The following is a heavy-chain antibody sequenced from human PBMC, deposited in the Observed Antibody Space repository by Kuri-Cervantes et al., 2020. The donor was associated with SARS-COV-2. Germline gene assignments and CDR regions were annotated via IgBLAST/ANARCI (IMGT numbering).Heavy chain of an antibody. CDR2: IYHSGST. V-gene: IGHV4-39*07. CDR3: ARLGLT. CDR1: GYSISSSSYY. Sequence: SETLSLTCAVSGYSISSSSYYWGWIRQPPGKGLEWIGSIYHSGSTYYNPSLKSRVTISVDTSKNQFSLKLSSVTAADTAVYYCARLGLTWGQGTLVTVSS. J-gene: IGHJ5*02.